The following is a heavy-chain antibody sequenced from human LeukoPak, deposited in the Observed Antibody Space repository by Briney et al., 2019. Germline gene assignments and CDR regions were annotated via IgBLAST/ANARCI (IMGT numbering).Heavy chain of an antibody. V-gene: IGHV4-59*01. CDR2: ISHSGTT. D-gene: IGHD3-16*01. J-gene: IGHJ6*02. Sequence: SETLSLTCTVAGGSMSSYYWSWIRQPPGKGLEWIGYISHSGTTDYNPSLKSRVTISEDTSKNQFSLKLSSVTDADTAVYFCARGLALGRDYYYYYGMDVWGQGTTVTVSS. CDR3: ARGLALGRDYYYYYGMDV. CDR1: GGSMSSYY.